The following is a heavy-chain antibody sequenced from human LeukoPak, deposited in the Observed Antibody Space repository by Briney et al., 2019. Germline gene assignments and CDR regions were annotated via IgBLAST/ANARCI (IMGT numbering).Heavy chain of an antibody. CDR1: GFTFSSYW. D-gene: IGHD6-19*01. Sequence: GGSLRLSCAASGFTFSSYWMSWVRQAPGKGLEWVANIKQDGSEKYYVDSVKGRFTISRDNAKNSLYLQMNSLRAEDTAVYYCARISSGWYGPLDYWGQGTLVTVSS. J-gene: IGHJ4*02. V-gene: IGHV3-7*01. CDR2: IKQDGSEK. CDR3: ARISSGWYGPLDY.